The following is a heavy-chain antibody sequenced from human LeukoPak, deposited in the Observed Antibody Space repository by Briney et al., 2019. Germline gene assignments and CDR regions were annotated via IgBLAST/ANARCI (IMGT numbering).Heavy chain of an antibody. CDR1: GYSFTDYY. J-gene: IGHJ4*02. Sequence: ASVKVSCKTSGYSFTDYYMHWVRQAPGQGLEWMGWINPNSGGTSSAQRFQGRVTMTRDTSITTVYMEVSWLTSDDTAIYYCASEVGATLDYWGQGTLVTVSS. V-gene: IGHV1-2*02. CDR3: ASEVGATLDY. D-gene: IGHD1-26*01. CDR2: INPNSGGT.